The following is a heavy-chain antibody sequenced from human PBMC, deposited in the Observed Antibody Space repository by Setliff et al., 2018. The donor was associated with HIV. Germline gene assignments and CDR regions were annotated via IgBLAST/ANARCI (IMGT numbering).Heavy chain of an antibody. Sequence: SETLSLTCAVSGGSISSSNWWSWVRQPPGKGLEWIGEIYHSGGTNYNPSLKSQVTISLDKSKNHFSLELRSVTATDTAVYFCARGGGVAVTSTGGTASFDYWGQGTLVTVSS. J-gene: IGHJ4*02. CDR1: GGSISSSNW. V-gene: IGHV4-4*02. D-gene: IGHD2-15*01. CDR2: IYHSGGT. CDR3: ARGGGVAVTSTGGTASFDY.